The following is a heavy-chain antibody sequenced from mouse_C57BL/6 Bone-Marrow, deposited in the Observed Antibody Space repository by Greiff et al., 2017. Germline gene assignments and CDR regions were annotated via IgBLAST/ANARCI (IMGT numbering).Heavy chain of an antibody. D-gene: IGHD2-2*01. V-gene: IGHV2-2*01. CDR3: ARNLLWLRRDAMDY. Sequence: VKLVESGPGLVQPSQSLSITCTVSGFSLTSYGVHWVRQSPGKGLEWLGVIWSGGSTDYNAAFISRLSISKDNSKSQVFFKMNSLQADDTAIYYCARNLLWLRRDAMDYWGQGTSVTVSS. J-gene: IGHJ4*01. CDR1: GFSLTSYG. CDR2: IWSGGST.